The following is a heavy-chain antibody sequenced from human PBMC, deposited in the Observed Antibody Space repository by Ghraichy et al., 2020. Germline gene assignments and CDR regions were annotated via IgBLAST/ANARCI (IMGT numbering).Heavy chain of an antibody. CDR2: IWYDGSNK. CDR1: GFTFSGYG. Sequence: GGSLRLSCAASGFTFSGYGMHWVRQAPGKGLEWVAVIWYDGSNKYYADSVKGRFTISRDNSKNTLYLHMNSLRAEDTAVYYCARDDYYDSTGYSGTFDYWGQGALVTVSS. J-gene: IGHJ4*02. V-gene: IGHV3-33*01. CDR3: ARDDYYDSTGYSGTFDY. D-gene: IGHD3-22*01.